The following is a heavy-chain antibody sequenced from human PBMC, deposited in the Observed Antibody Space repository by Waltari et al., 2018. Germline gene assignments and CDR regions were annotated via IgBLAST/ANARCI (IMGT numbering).Heavy chain of an antibody. Sequence: QVQLVESGGGVVQPGRSLRLSCAASGFTFSSYAMHWVRQAPGKGLEWVAVISYDGSNKYYADSVKGRFTISRDNSKNTLYLQMNSLRAEDTAVYYCARDVRGLRTMGGYFQHWGQGTLVTVSS. V-gene: IGHV3-30-3*01. CDR2: ISYDGSNK. CDR3: ARDVRGLRTMGGYFQH. D-gene: IGHD4-17*01. CDR1: GFTFSSYA. J-gene: IGHJ1*01.